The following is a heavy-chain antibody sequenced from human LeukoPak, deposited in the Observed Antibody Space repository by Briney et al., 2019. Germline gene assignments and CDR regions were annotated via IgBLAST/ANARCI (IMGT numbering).Heavy chain of an antibody. CDR3: TRGGELLNY. V-gene: IGHV4-61*02. Sequence: SETLSLTCTVSGGSVSSGNYYWSWIRQPAGKGLEWIGRIYTSGSTYYNPSLKSRVTISVDTSKNQFSLRLSSVTAADTAVYYCTRGGELLNYWGQGTLVTVSS. CDR1: GGSVSSGNYY. J-gene: IGHJ4*02. D-gene: IGHD1-26*01. CDR2: IYTSGST.